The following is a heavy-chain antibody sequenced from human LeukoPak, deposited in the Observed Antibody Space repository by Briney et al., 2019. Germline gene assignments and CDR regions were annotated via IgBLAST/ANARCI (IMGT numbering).Heavy chain of an antibody. CDR3: ARDLDFSFDY. CDR2: IGIGSSNI. Sequence: GGSLRLSCAASGSTFSSYSMNWVRQAPGKGLEWISYIGIGSSNIYYPDSVKGRFTISRDDAKNSLYLQMHSLRDEDTAVYYCARDLDFSFDYWGQGTLVTVSS. D-gene: IGHD3-9*01. V-gene: IGHV3-48*02. CDR1: GSTFSSYS. J-gene: IGHJ4*02.